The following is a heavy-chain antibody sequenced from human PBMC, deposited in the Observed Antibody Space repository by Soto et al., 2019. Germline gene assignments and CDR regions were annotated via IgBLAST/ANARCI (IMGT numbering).Heavy chain of an antibody. CDR2: ISSSSNYI. CDR1: GFNFNVYS. V-gene: IGHV3-21*01. J-gene: IGHJ5*01. CDR3: ARDRGSEVFDS. D-gene: IGHD5-12*01. Sequence: PGGSLRLSCAASGFNFNVYSMNWVRQAPGKGLEWISSISSSSNYIHYRDSVRGRFTISRDNAKNSLYLQLDSLRVEDTAVYFCARDRGSEVFDSWGQGTLLTVSS.